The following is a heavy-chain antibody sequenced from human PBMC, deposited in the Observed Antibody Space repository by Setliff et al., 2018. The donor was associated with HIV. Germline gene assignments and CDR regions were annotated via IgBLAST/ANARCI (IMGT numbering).Heavy chain of an antibody. CDR2: ISGNNGNT. Sequence: ASVKVSCKASDYMFIDYYIHWVRQAPGQGLEWMGWISGNNGNTNYTENFQGRVTVTTDTSTSTAYMEVRSLRSDDTAVYYCARDYRSWIRAIGYWGQGTLVTVSS. CDR1: DYMFIDYY. CDR3: ARDYRSWIRAIGY. V-gene: IGHV1-18*04. J-gene: IGHJ4*02. D-gene: IGHD5-12*01.